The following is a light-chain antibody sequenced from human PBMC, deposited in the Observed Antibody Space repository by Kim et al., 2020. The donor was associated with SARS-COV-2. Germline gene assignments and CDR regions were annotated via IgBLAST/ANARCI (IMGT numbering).Light chain of an antibody. CDR2: YDN. Sequence: SYELTQPPSVSVAPGKTARVTCGGPNIGSKTVHWYQQKPGQAPVMVIYYDNDRPSGIPERFSGSNSGDTATLTISRVEAGDEANYYCQVWDTTNHHWVFG. J-gene: IGLJ3*02. V-gene: IGLV3-21*04. CDR3: QVWDTTNHHWV. CDR1: NIGSKT.